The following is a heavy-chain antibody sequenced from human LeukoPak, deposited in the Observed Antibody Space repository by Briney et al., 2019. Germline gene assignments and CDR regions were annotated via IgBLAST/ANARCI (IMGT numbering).Heavy chain of an antibody. CDR1: GVSFSGYY. CDR2: INHSGRT. CDR3: GRAKVTTYGAFDI. Sequence: SETLSLTCAVYGVSFSGYYWSWLRQPPGKGLEWIGEINHSGRTNYNPSLKTRVTISVDMSKNQFSLKRSSVTAADTSVYYCGRAKVTTYGAFDIWGQGTMVTVSS. D-gene: IGHD4-17*01. V-gene: IGHV4-34*01. J-gene: IGHJ3*02.